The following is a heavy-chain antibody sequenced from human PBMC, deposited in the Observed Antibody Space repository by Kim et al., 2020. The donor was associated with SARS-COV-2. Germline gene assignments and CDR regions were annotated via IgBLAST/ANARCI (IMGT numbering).Heavy chain of an antibody. J-gene: IGHJ4*02. V-gene: IGHV4-59*13. Sequence: SETLSLTCTVSGGSISSYYWSWIRQPPGKGLEWIGYIYYSGSTNYNPSLKSRVTISVDTSKNQFSLKLSSVTAADTAVYYCASGGFPVGGALFDYWGQGTLVTVSS. CDR1: GGSISSYY. D-gene: IGHD3-16*01. CDR2: IYYSGST. CDR3: ASGGFPVGGALFDY.